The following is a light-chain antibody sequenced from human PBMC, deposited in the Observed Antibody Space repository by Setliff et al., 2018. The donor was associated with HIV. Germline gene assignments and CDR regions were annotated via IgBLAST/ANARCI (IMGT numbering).Light chain of an antibody. CDR1: SSNIGSNT. V-gene: IGLV1-44*01. CDR2: RNN. Sequence: QSALTQPPSASGTPGQRVTISCSGSSSNIGSNTVNWYQHLTGTAPKLLIYRNNQRPSGVPDRFSGSKSGTSVSLAISGLHSENEADYYCCSYTTSNNGVVFGGGTKVTVL. CDR3: CSYTTSNNGVV. J-gene: IGLJ2*01.